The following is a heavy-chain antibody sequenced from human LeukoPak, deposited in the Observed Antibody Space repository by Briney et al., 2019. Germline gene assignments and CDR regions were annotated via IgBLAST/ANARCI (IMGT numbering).Heavy chain of an antibody. V-gene: IGHV3-73*01. CDR1: GFTFSGSA. CDR2: IRSKANSYAT. CDR3: SSSYCSGGSCYRRYNYYYYMDV. Sequence: GGSLRLSCAASGFTFSGSAMHWVRQASGKGLEWVGRIRSKANSYATAYAASVKGRFTISRDDSKNTAYLQMNSLKTEDTAVYYCSSSYCSGGSCYRRYNYYYYMDVWAKGTTVTVSS. D-gene: IGHD2-15*01. J-gene: IGHJ6*03.